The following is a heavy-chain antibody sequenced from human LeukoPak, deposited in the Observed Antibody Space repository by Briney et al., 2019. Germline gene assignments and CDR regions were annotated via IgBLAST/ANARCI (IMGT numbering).Heavy chain of an antibody. V-gene: IGHV3-30*04. J-gene: IGHJ6*04. CDR3: ASGSITMVRGVIRPRMDV. Sequence: PGGSLRLSCAASGFTFSSYAMHWVRQAPGKGLEWVAVISYDGSNKYYADSVKGRFTISRDNSKNTLYLQMNSLRAEDTAVYYCASGSITMVRGVIRPRMDVWGKGTTVTASS. CDR1: GFTFSSYA. D-gene: IGHD3-10*01. CDR2: ISYDGSNK.